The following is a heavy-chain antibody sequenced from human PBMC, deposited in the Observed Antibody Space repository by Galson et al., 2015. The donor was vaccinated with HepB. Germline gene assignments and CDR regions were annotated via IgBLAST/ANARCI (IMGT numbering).Heavy chain of an antibody. CDR2: ISWDGGST. D-gene: IGHD4-23*01. CDR3: AKDITGGNDWEYFDY. Sequence: SLRLSCAASGFTFDDYTMHWVRQAPGKGLEWVSLISWDGGSTYYADSVKGRFTISRDNSKNSLYLQMNSLRTEDTALYYCAKDITGGNDWEYFDYWGQGTLVTVSS. J-gene: IGHJ4*02. CDR1: GFTFDDYT. V-gene: IGHV3-43*01.